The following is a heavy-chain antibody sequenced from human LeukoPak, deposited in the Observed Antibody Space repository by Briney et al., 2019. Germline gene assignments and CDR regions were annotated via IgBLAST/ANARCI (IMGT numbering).Heavy chain of an antibody. V-gene: IGHV3-66*01. CDR2: IYSGSTT. Sequence: GGSLRPSCAASGFTVSNNYMSWVRQAPGKGLEWVSVIYSGSTTYYADSVKGRFTIYRDSSKNTLYLQMNNLRAEDTAVYYCARGPRYCSSTSCYDYWGQGTLVTVSS. CDR1: GFTVSNNY. D-gene: IGHD2-2*01. J-gene: IGHJ4*02. CDR3: ARGPRYCSSTSCYDY.